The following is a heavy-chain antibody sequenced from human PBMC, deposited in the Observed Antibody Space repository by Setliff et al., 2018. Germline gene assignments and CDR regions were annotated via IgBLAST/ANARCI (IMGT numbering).Heavy chain of an antibody. D-gene: IGHD6-13*01. CDR1: GGSISSSSYY. CDR3: ARDLLRSSSWRPDVFDV. CDR2: IYYSGST. V-gene: IGHV4-39*07. Sequence: NPSETLSLTCTVSGGSISSSSYYWGWIRQPPGKGLEWIGSIYYSGSTYYNPSLKSRVTISVDTSKNQFSLKLSSVTAADTAVYYCARDLLRSSSWRPDVFDVWGQGTMVTVSS. J-gene: IGHJ3*01.